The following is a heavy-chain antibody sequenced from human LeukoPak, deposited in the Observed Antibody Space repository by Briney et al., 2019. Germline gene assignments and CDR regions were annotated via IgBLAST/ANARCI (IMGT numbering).Heavy chain of an antibody. D-gene: IGHD6-19*01. CDR1: GFTFSSYS. CDR3: ARMRSGWYIDY. V-gene: IGHV3-48*02. J-gene: IGHJ4*02. CDR2: TSTTSSSI. Sequence: PGGSLRLSCAASGFTFSSYSMNWVRQAPGKGLEWVSFTSTTSSSIYYADSVKGQFTISRDNAKNSLYLQMSSLRDEDMAVYYCARMRSGWYIDYWGQGTLVTVSS.